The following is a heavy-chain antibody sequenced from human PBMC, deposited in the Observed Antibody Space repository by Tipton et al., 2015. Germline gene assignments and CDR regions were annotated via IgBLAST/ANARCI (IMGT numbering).Heavy chain of an antibody. D-gene: IGHD6-6*01. CDR3: ARHGSIGARQNWFDP. V-gene: IGHV5-51*01. Sequence: QLVQSGAEVKKPGESLKISCKGSGYSFTSYWIGWVRQMPGKGLEWMGIIYPGDSDTRYSPSFQGQVTISADKSISTAYLQWNSLKASDSGMYYCARHGSIGARQNWFDPWGQGTLVTVSS. CDR2: IYPGDSDT. CDR1: GYSFTSYW. J-gene: IGHJ5*02.